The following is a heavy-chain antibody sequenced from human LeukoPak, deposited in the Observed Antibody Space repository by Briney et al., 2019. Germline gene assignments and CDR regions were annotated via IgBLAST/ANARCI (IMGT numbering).Heavy chain of an antibody. CDR1: GFTFSSYS. Sequence: GGSLRLSCAASGFTFSSYSMNWVRQAPGKGLEWVSYISSSSSTIYYADSVKGRFTISRDNAKNSLYLQMNSLRDEDTAVYYCARGSYDFWSGYPALWAFDIWGQGTMVTVSS. J-gene: IGHJ3*02. CDR3: ARGSYDFWSGYPALWAFDI. D-gene: IGHD3-3*01. CDR2: ISSSSSTI. V-gene: IGHV3-48*02.